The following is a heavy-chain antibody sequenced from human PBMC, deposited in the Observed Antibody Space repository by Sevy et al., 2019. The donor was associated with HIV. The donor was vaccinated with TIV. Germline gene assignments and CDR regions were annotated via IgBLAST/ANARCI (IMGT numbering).Heavy chain of an antibody. Sequence: SETLSLTCTVSGGSISSSSCYWGWIRQPPGKGLEWIGSVYYSGSNYYNPSLKSRVTISVDTSKNQFSLKLSSVTAADTAVYYCARRHSIFSFDPWGQGTLVTVSS. V-gene: IGHV4-39*01. CDR2: VYYSGSN. CDR1: GGSISSSSCY. D-gene: IGHD3-9*01. CDR3: ARRHSIFSFDP. J-gene: IGHJ5*02.